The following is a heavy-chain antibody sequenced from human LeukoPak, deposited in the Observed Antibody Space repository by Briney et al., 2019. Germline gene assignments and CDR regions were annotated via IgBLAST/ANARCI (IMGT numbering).Heavy chain of an antibody. CDR2: IIPIFGTA. D-gene: IGHD3-22*01. CDR1: GGTFSSYA. Sequence: PGASVKVSCKASGGTFSSYAISWVRQAPGQGLEWMGGIIPIFGTANYAQKFQGRVTITADESTSTAYMELSSLRSEDTAVYYCARDRGYYDGWMYAFDIWGQGTMVTVSS. J-gene: IGHJ3*02. V-gene: IGHV1-69*13. CDR3: ARDRGYYDGWMYAFDI.